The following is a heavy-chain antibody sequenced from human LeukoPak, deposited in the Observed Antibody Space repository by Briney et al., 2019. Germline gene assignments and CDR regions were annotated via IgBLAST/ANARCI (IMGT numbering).Heavy chain of an antibody. V-gene: IGHV3-7*01. CDR1: GFTFSSYW. Sequence: GGSLRLSCAASGFTFSSYWIHWVRQAPGKGLEWVATIKPDGSEKNYVDSVKGRFTISRDNSKNSLYLQMDSLRAEDTAVYFCSRDMAYSTFDYWGQGTLVTVSS. CDR3: SRDMAYSTFDY. CDR2: IKPDGSEK. J-gene: IGHJ4*02. D-gene: IGHD6-13*01.